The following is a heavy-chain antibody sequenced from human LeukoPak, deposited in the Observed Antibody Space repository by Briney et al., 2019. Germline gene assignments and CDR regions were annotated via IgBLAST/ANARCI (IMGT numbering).Heavy chain of an antibody. J-gene: IGHJ6*02. CDR1: GFTFSTYS. Sequence: QAGGSLRLSCAASGFTFSTYSLNWVRQAPGKGLEWLSYISGSSSTIYYADSVKGRFTISRDNAKNSLYLQMNSLRAEDTAVYYCARDRDYDILTSYPYGMDVWGQGTTVTVSS. V-gene: IGHV3-48*04. D-gene: IGHD3-9*01. CDR3: ARDRDYDILTSYPYGMDV. CDR2: ISGSSSTI.